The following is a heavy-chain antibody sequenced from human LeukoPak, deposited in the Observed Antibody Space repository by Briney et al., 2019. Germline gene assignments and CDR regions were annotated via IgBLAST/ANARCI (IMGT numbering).Heavy chain of an antibody. CDR3: ARDLITMVRDDAFDI. D-gene: IGHD3-10*01. J-gene: IGHJ3*02. CDR1: GGSISSGSYY. Sequence: SETLSLTCTVSGGSISSGSYYWSWIRQPAGKGREWIGRIYTSGSTNYNPSLKSRVTISVDTSKNQFSLKLSSVTAADTAVYYCARDLITMVRDDAFDIWGQGTMVTVSS. CDR2: IYTSGST. V-gene: IGHV4-61*02.